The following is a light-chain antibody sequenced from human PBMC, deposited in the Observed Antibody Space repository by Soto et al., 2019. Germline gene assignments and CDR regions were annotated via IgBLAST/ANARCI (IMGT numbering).Light chain of an antibody. J-gene: IGKJ2*01. V-gene: IGKV2-28*01. CDR3: MKVLQTPYT. CDR2: FGS. Sequence: DIVMTQSPLSLSVTPGEPASIPCRSSQSLLHSNGYIFLDWYLQKPGQSPQLLMYFGSNRASGVPNQFSDSTLGNDFTLKISRVEAEDVEVYYCMKVLQTPYTFGQGTRLEIK. CDR1: QSLLHSNGYIF.